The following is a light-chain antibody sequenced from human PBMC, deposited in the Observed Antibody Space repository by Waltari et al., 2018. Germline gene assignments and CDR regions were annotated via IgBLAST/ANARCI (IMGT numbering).Light chain of an antibody. CDR1: QSISRH. CDR2: AAS. CDR3: QQSYTSPRT. Sequence: DIQMTQSPPSLSASVGDRVTITCRASQSISRHLNWYQPKPGKAPKLLIYAASSLQSGVPSRFSGFGSGTDFTLTVSSLQPEDFATYYCQQSYTSPRTFGQGTKVEIK. V-gene: IGKV1-39*01. J-gene: IGKJ1*01.